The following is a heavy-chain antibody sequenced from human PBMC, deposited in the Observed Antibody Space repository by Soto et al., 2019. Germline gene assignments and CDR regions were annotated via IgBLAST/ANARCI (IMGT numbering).Heavy chain of an antibody. CDR1: GLSSSRYS. J-gene: IGHJ3*02. CDR3: ARGSSYGGNPESDAFDI. CDR2: ISSSSSYI. D-gene: IGHD2-15*01. Sequence: GGSLRRSCAASGLSSSRYSMNWVRQAPGKGLEWVSSISSSSSYIYYADSVKGRFTISRDNAKNSLYLQMNSLRAEDTAVYYCARGSSYGGNPESDAFDIWGQGTMVTVSS. V-gene: IGHV3-21*01.